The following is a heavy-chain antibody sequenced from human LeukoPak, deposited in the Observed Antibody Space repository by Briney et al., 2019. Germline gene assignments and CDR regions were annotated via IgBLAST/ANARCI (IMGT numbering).Heavy chain of an antibody. D-gene: IGHD3-22*01. CDR2: ISTGSSST. CDR3: ARDFIHRSGEAGY. CDR1: GFTFSDYY. J-gene: IGHJ4*02. V-gene: IGHV3-11*05. Sequence: GGSLRLSCAASGFTFSDYYMSWIRQAPGKGLEWVSYISTGSSSTKYADSVRGRFTISRDNAKNSLYLQMNSLRAEDTAVYYCARDFIHRSGEAGYWGQGTLVTVSS.